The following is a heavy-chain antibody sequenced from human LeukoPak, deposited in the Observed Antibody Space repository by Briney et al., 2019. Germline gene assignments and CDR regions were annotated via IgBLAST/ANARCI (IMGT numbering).Heavy chain of an antibody. CDR1: GFTFITHD. V-gene: IGHV3-23*01. J-gene: IGHJ3*02. CDR2: ISGSHAGRLGTT. CDR3: AKGGYFSFDM. D-gene: IGHD2-2*03. Sequence: GGSLRLSCAASGFTFITHDMSWVRQTPGKGLEWVSGISGSHAGRLGTTYYADSVQGRFTIPRDNSNNALYLQMHSLRAEDTAMYFCAKGGYFSFDMWGQGTKVTVSS.